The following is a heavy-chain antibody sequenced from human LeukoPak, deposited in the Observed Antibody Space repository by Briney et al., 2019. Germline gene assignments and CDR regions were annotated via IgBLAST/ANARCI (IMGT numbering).Heavy chain of an antibody. CDR2: ISDSGST. V-gene: IGHV4-4*07. J-gene: IGHJ6*03. CDR1: GGPFSTYD. D-gene: IGHD3-9*01. CDR3: FFFSSRGGHTIFYMDV. Sequence: SETLSLPCTDPGGPFSTYDWSWIPQPAGKGLEGIGLISDSGSTTYNPSIKSRVTMSVDTSKNQFSLRVTAVTAADTAMYYCFFFSSRGGHTIFYMDVWGNGTTVTVSS.